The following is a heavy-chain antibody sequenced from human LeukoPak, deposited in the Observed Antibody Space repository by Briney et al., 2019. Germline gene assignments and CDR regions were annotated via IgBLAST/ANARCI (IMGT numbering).Heavy chain of an antibody. Sequence: QPGGSLRLSCAASGFTFKYAWMNWVRQTPGKGLEWVANIKQDGSKKSYVDSVKGRFTISRDNAKNSLYLQMNSLRAEDTAIYYCTRVGYIDEGIDYWGQGTLVTVSS. CDR2: IKQDGSKK. CDR1: GFTFKYAW. J-gene: IGHJ4*02. V-gene: IGHV3-7*04. D-gene: IGHD5-12*01. CDR3: TRVGYIDEGIDY.